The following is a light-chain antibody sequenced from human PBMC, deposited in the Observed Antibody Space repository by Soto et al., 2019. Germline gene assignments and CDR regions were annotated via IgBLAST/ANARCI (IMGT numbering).Light chain of an antibody. CDR1: QSVSSN. Sequence: EKVMTQSPATLSVSPGERATLSCRASQSVSSNLAWYQQKPGQAPRLLIYGASTRATGIPARFSGSGSGTEFTLTISSLQSEDFAVYHCQQYGSSPTTFGQGTKVDIK. CDR2: GAS. V-gene: IGKV3-15*01. J-gene: IGKJ1*01. CDR3: QQYGSSPTT.